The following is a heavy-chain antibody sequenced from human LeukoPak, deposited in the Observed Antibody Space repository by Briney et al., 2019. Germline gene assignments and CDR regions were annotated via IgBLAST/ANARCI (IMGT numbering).Heavy chain of an antibody. Sequence: SETLSLTCTVSSGSTSNFYWSWIRQPAGKGLQWIGRIYTSGATNYNPSHKSRVTMSIHTSKNQVSLNLVSVTAADTAIYYCAVDSSEDYGRGNFDLWGRGTLVTVSS. CDR3: AVDSSEDYGRGNFDL. J-gene: IGHJ2*01. V-gene: IGHV4-4*07. CDR2: IYTSGAT. CDR1: SGSTSNFY. D-gene: IGHD4/OR15-4a*01.